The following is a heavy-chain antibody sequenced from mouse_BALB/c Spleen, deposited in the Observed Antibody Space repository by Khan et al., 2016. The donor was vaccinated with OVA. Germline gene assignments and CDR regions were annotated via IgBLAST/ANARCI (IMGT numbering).Heavy chain of an antibody. V-gene: IGHV2-6-1*01. CDR1: GFSLTNYG. CDR2: IWSDGST. J-gene: IGHJ4*01. D-gene: IGHD2-10*01. Sequence: VQLKQSGPALVAPSQSLSITCTISGFSLTNYGVHWVRQPPGKGLEWLVVIWSDGSTTYNSALKSRLSISKDNSKSQVFLKMNSLQTDDTAMYYCARQPYYHYYIMDYWGQVTSVTVSS. CDR3: ARQPYYHYYIMDY.